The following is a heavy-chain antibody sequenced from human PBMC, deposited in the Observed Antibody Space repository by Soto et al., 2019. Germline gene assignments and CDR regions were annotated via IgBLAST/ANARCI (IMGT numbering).Heavy chain of an antibody. Sequence: RLSCGVSGVTISSYAMSWIRQAPGKGLEWVSAISGSGGSTYYTDSVKGRFTISRDNSKNTLYLQMNSLRAEDTAVYYCAKAHQGITQEPPAFDTWGQGTMVTVSS. V-gene: IGHV3-23*01. CDR2: ISGSGGST. J-gene: IGHJ3*02. D-gene: IGHD3-10*01. CDR1: GVTISSYA. CDR3: AKAHQGITQEPPAFDT.